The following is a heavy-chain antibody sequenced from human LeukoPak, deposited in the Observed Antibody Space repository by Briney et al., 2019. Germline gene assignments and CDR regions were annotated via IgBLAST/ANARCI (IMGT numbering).Heavy chain of an antibody. Sequence: SETLSLTCTVSGGSISSYYWSWIRQPPGKGLEWIGYIYYSGSTNYNPSLKSRVTISVDTSKNQFSLKLSSVTAADTAVYYCARSTDVGATTHYYYYGMDVWGQGTTVTVSS. V-gene: IGHV4-59*08. CDR3: ARSTDVGATTHYYYYGMDV. CDR1: GGSISSYY. D-gene: IGHD1-26*01. CDR2: IYYSGST. J-gene: IGHJ6*02.